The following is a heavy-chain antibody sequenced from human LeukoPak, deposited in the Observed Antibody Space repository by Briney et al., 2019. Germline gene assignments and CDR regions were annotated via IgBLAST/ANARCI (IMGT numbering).Heavy chain of an antibody. V-gene: IGHV4-59*08. J-gene: IGHJ6*02. D-gene: IGHD3-16*02. CDR1: GGSISCYY. Sequence: SETLSLTCTVSGGSISCYYWSWIRQPPGKGLEWIGYIYYSGSTNYNPSLKSRVTISVDTSKNQFSLKLSSVTAADTAVYYCARHGGGSVWGSYRSSYYYYGMDVWGQGTTVTVSS. CDR3: ARHGGGSVWGSYRSSYYYYGMDV. CDR2: IYYSGST.